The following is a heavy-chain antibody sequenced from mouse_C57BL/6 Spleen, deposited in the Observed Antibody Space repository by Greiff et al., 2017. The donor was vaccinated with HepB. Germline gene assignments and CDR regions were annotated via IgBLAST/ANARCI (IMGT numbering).Heavy chain of an antibody. Sequence: EVKVEESGGGLVQPKGSLKLSCAASGFSFNTYAMNWVRQAPGKGLEWVARIRSKSNNYATYYADSVKDRFTISRDDSESMLYLQMNNLKTEDTAMYYCVRQVYGSRDWYFDVWGTGTTVTVSS. V-gene: IGHV10-1*01. CDR3: VRQVYGSRDWYFDV. J-gene: IGHJ1*03. CDR1: GFSFNTYA. CDR2: IRSKSNNYAT. D-gene: IGHD1-1*01.